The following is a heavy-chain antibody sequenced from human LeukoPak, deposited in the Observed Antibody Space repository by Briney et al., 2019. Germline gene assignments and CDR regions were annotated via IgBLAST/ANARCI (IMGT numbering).Heavy chain of an antibody. Sequence: GGSLRLSCAASGFTFSNYWMSWVRQAPGKGLEWVANIKEDGSEKYYVDSVKGRFTISRDNARNSLYLQMNSLRAEDTAVCYCASGRQLGYWGQGTLVTVSS. CDR1: GFTFSNYW. D-gene: IGHD6-13*01. CDR3: ASGRQLGY. J-gene: IGHJ4*02. CDR2: IKEDGSEK. V-gene: IGHV3-7*01.